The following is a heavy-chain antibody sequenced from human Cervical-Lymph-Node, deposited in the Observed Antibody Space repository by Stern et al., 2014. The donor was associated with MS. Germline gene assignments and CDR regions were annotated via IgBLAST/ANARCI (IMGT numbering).Heavy chain of an antibody. CDR1: GFSLGTSGVG. CDR3: VRRGDNFGYAGH. D-gene: IGHD5-12*01. CDR2: IYWDAEK. Sequence: ESGPTLVKPTQTLTLTCTFSGFSLGTSGVGVGWIRQPPGKALEWLAVIYWDAEKAYRPSLQGRITFTKDTSKNQVVLTVTNMDPEDTGTYYCVRRGDNFGYAGHGGQGTRGTVSS. J-gene: IGHJ4*02. V-gene: IGHV2-5*02.